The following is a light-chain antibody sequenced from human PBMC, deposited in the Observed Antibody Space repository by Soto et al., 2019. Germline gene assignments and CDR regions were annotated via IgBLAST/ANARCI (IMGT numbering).Light chain of an antibody. J-gene: IGKJ5*01. CDR2: GAS. CDR1: QSVSSSY. V-gene: IGKV3-20*01. CDR3: QQYGISPLT. Sequence: WTHCKVPLTLSPGEMAALTCWGSQSVSSSYLAWYQRKPGQAPRLLIYGASSRATGIPYRFSGGGSGTDFTLTISRLEPEDFAVYYCQQYGISPLTFGQGTRLEIK.